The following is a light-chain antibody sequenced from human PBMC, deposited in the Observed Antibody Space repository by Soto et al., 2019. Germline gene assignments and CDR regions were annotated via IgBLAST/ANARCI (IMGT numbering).Light chain of an antibody. V-gene: IGLV2-14*03. CDR2: DVS. CDR3: SSYTSASTVV. Sequence: QLVLTQPASVSGSPGQSIAIPCTGTSSDVGGYNYVSWYQQHPGKAPKLMIYDVSNRPSGVSNRFSGSKSGNTASLTISGLQAEDEADYYCSSYTSASTVVFGGGTKLTVL. J-gene: IGLJ2*01. CDR1: SSDVGGYNY.